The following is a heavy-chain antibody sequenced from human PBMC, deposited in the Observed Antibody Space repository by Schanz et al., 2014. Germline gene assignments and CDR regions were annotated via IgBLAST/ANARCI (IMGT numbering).Heavy chain of an antibody. CDR3: AKDGVPSPWVCFGGYCYSGGAAC. Sequence: EVQVVESGGGLVQPGGSLRLSCEASGFTLTSYALTWVRQAPGKGLEWVAGISGCGGSTDYADSVKGRFTISRDTSGNTLYLQMNSLTGEDTAVYYCAKDGVPSPWVCFGGYCYSGGAACWGQGTLVTVSS. J-gene: IGHJ4*02. CDR1: GFTLTSYA. V-gene: IGHV3-23*04. CDR2: ISGCGGST. D-gene: IGHD2-21*02.